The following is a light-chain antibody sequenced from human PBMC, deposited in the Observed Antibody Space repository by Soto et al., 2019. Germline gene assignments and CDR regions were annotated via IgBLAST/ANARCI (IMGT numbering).Light chain of an antibody. CDR3: SSYVTDDTYV. J-gene: IGLJ1*01. CDR2: DVE. V-gene: IGLV2-14*03. Sequence: QSALTQPASVSGSPGQSIAISCTGTSNAVGTYHFVSWFQQHPGKAPKLIIYDVENRPSGVSARFSASKSGNTASLTISGLQAEDEADYYCSSYVTDDTYVFGSGTKLTVL. CDR1: SNAVGTYHF.